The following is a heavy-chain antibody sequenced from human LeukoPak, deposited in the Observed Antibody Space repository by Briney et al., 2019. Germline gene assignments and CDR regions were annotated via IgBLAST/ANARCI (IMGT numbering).Heavy chain of an antibody. V-gene: IGHV3-69-1*01. J-gene: IGHJ4*02. CDR3: PLRRSSQPDY. Sequence: GGSLRLSCAASGFAFNNYDMTWVRQAPGKGLEWVSYADSVRSRFTISRDNAKNSVYLQMNTLRAEGCSCSSPPLRRSSQPDYWGQGTLVTVSS. D-gene: IGHD3-10*02. CDR1: GFAFNNYD.